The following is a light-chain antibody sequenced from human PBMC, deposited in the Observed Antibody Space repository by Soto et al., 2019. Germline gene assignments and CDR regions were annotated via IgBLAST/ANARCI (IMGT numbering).Light chain of an antibody. Sequence: EIVLTQSPVTLSLARGERATPSCRASQTVSRMYLSWFQQKPGQAPRLLIYGTSTRATGIPVRFSGSGSGTDFTLTISSLQPEDFAVYFCHQDFNLPWTFGQGTKVDIK. CDR2: GTS. CDR3: HQDFNLPWT. CDR1: QTVSRMY. V-gene: IGKV3D-7*01. J-gene: IGKJ1*01.